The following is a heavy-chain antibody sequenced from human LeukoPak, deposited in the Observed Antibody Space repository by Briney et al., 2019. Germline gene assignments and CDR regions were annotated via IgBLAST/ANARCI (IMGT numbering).Heavy chain of an antibody. D-gene: IGHD6-19*01. V-gene: IGHV3-9*01. CDR2: ISWNSGTI. CDR3: ASQPAYSSGWYDY. CDR1: GFTFDDYA. J-gene: IGHJ4*02. Sequence: PGRSLRLSCAASGFTFDDYAMHWVRQAPGKGLEGVSGISWNSGTIGYADSVKGRFTISRDNAKNSLYLQMNSLRAEDTALYYCASQPAYSSGWYDYWGQGTLVTVSS.